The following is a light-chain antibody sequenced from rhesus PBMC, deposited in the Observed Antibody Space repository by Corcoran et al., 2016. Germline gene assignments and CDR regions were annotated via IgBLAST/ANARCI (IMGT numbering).Light chain of an antibody. V-gene: IGKV3-24*03. J-gene: IGKJ2*01. CDR2: GAP. CDR3: LQRTNWYS. Sequence: EIVLTQSPATLSLSPGERATLICRASQSVSISLAWYQRKPGQVPRLPIYGAPSRATGIPDRFSGSGSGTEFPLSLSSLEPEDVVVYFFLQRTNWYSFGQVTKVVIQ. CDR1: QSVSIS.